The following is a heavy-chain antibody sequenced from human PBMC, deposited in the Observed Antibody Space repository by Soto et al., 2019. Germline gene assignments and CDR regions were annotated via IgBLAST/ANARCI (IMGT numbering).Heavy chain of an antibody. D-gene: IGHD6-19*01. CDR3: ARDIGSSGEGGMDV. J-gene: IGHJ6*02. CDR1: GFTFSRYA. CDR2: ISYDGSNK. V-gene: IGHV3-30-3*01. Sequence: LRLSCAASGFTFSRYAMHWVRQAPGKGLEWVAVISYDGSNKYYADSVKGRFTISRDNSKNTLYLQMNSLRAEDTAVYYCARDIGSSGEGGMDVWGQGTTVTVSS.